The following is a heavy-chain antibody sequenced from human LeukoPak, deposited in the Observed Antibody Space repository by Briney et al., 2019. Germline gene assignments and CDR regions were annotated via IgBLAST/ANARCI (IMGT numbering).Heavy chain of an antibody. J-gene: IGHJ4*02. Sequence: GGSLRLSCAASGFTFSSYAMSWVRQAPGKGLEGVSAISGSGDSTYYADSVKGRFTISRDNSKNTLYLQMNSLRAEDTAVYYCAKDYISRDGYWDFDYWGQGTLVTVSS. D-gene: IGHD5-24*01. V-gene: IGHV3-23*01. CDR1: GFTFSSYA. CDR3: AKDYISRDGYWDFDY. CDR2: ISGSGDST.